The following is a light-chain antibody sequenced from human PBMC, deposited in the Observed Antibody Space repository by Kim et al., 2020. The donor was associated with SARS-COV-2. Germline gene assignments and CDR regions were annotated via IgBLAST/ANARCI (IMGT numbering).Light chain of an antibody. J-gene: IGLJ2*01. CDR2: DVA. CDR1: SSDVGGHNY. CDR3: SSYTSSSTLV. V-gene: IGLV2-14*04. Sequence: GQSLTISCTGTSSDVGGHNYVSWYQQHPGKAPKLMIYDVAKWPSGVSNRFSGSKSGNTASLTISGLQAEDEADYYCSSYTSSSTLVFGGGTKVTVL.